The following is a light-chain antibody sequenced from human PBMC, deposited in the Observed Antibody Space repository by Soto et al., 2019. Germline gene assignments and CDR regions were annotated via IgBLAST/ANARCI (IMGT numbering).Light chain of an antibody. CDR2: DAS. CDR1: QSISVW. CDR3: QQYNSYLYT. J-gene: IGKJ2*01. Sequence: DIQMTQSPSTLSASVGDRVTITCRAIQSISVWMAWYQQKPGKAPKLLIYDASNLESGVPSRFSGSGSGTEFTLTISSLQPDDFATYYCQQYNSYLYTFGQGTKLEI. V-gene: IGKV1-5*01.